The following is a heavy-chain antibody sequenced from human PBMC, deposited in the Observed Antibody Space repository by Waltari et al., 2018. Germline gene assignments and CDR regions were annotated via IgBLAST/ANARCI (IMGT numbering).Heavy chain of an antibody. CDR2: IHYSGTT. Sequence: QVQLHQWGAGQLKPSETLSLTCAVSGESFPGYFWSWVRQSPGKGLEWLGSIHYSGTTNYNPALASRLSLSVDTTKKQFSLRLTSVTAADAALYFCARYGEVPPNYFFDYWGRGTLVTVSS. D-gene: IGHD2-21*01. CDR1: GESFPGYF. V-gene: IGHV4-34*01. J-gene: IGHJ4*01. CDR3: ARYGEVPPNYFFDY.